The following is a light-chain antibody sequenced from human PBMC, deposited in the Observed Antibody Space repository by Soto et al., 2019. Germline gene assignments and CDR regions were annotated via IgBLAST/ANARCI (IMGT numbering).Light chain of an antibody. Sequence: IVLTQSARTLSLSPGERATLSCRASEGISNSYLAWYQQKPGQAPRLLIYGASSRATGIPDRFSGSGSGTDFTLTISRLEPEDFALYYCQQYANSPPLTFGGGTKVDIK. V-gene: IGKV3-20*01. CDR3: QQYANSPPLT. CDR1: EGISNSY. CDR2: GAS. J-gene: IGKJ4*01.